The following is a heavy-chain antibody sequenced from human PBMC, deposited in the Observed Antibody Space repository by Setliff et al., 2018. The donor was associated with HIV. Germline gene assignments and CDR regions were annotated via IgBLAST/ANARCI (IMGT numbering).Heavy chain of an antibody. D-gene: IGHD3-22*01. CDR1: GYTFTAYY. J-gene: IGHJ4*02. CDR2: INPDSRGT. V-gene: IGHV1-2*06. Sequence: ASVKVSCKASGYTFTAYYIHWVRQAPGQGLEWVGRINPDSRGTNYAQTFQGRVTMTRDTSISTAYMELSRLRSDDTAVYYCARGDYDSSGYYFDYWGQGTLVTVSS. CDR3: ARGDYDSSGYYFDY.